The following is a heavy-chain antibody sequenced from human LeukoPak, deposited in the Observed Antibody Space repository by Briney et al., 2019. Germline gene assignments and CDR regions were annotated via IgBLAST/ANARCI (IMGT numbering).Heavy chain of an antibody. D-gene: IGHD5-12*01. Sequence: SGTLSLTCAVSGGSISSSNWWSWVRQPPGKGLEWIGEISHSGSTNYNPSLKSRVTISVDTSKNQFSLKLSSVTAADTAVYYCARERRHSGYDFYYYYGMDVWGQGTTVTVSS. CDR2: ISHSGST. CDR1: GGSISSSNW. J-gene: IGHJ6*02. V-gene: IGHV4-4*02. CDR3: ARERRHSGYDFYYYYGMDV.